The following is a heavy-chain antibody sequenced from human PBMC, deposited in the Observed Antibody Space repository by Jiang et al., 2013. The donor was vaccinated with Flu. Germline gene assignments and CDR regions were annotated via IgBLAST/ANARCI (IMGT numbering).Heavy chain of an antibody. D-gene: IGHD3-22*01. Sequence: QGRVTMTTDTSTSTAYMELRSLRSDDTAVYYCARDFGSSGYYFDYWGQGTLVTVSS. CDR3: ARDFGSSGYYFDY. J-gene: IGHJ4*02. V-gene: IGHV1-18*01.